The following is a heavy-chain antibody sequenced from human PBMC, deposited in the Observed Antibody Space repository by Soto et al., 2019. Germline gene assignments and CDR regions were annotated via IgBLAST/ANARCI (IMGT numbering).Heavy chain of an antibody. J-gene: IGHJ3*02. CDR2: INTDGSST. Sequence: EVQLVESGGGLVQPGGSLRLSCAASGFTFSSYWMHWVRQAPGKGLVWVSHINTDGSSTNYADTVKGRFTISRDTATNTLDLQMNSMRAQDTAVYSCAQDSGHDSDALDIWGQGTMVPVSS. D-gene: IGHD5-12*01. V-gene: IGHV3-74*01. CDR1: GFTFSSYW. CDR3: AQDSGHDSDALDI.